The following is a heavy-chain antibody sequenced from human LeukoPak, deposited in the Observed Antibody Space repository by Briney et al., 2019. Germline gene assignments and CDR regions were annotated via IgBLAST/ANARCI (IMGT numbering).Heavy chain of an antibody. V-gene: IGHV3-33*06. D-gene: IGHD2-21*02. CDR1: GFTFSSYA. Sequence: GGSLRLSCAASGFTFSSYAMHWVRQAPGKGLEWVAVIWYDGRNKYYADSVKGRFTISRDNSENTVYLQMNSLRAEDTAVYYCVKGPLANCGGDCHIFDSWGQGTLVTVSS. CDR3: VKGPLANCGGDCHIFDS. J-gene: IGHJ4*02. CDR2: IWYDGRNK.